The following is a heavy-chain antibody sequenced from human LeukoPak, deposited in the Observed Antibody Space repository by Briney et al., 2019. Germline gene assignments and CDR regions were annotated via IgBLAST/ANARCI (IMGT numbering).Heavy chain of an antibody. CDR1: GYTFTSYG. D-gene: IGHD3-10*01. Sequence: ASVKVSCKASGYTFTSYGISWVRQAPGQGLEWMGIINPSGGSTSYAQKFQGRVTMTRDTSTSTVYMELSSLRSEDTAVYYCARDRQQLLWFGEPEGAFDIWGQGTMVTVSS. J-gene: IGHJ3*02. CDR2: INPSGGST. CDR3: ARDRQQLLWFGEPEGAFDI. V-gene: IGHV1-46*01.